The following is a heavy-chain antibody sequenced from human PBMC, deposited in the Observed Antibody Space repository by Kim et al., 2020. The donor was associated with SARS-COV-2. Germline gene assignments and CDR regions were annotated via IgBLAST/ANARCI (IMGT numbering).Heavy chain of an antibody. CDR2: INHSGST. D-gene: IGHD3-3*01. CDR1: GGSFSGYY. CDR3: ARYDFWSGPFDY. J-gene: IGHJ4*02. V-gene: IGHV4-34*01. Sequence: SETLSLTCAVYGGSFSGYYWSWIRQPPGKGLEWIGEINHSGSTNYNPSLKSRVTISVDTSKNQFSLKLSSVTAADTAVYYCARYDFWSGPFDYWGQGTLVTVSS.